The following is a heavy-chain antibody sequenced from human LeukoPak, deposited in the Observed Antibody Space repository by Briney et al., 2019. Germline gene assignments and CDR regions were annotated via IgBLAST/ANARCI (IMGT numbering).Heavy chain of an antibody. CDR3: ARDRQDSYSGFDV. J-gene: IGHJ6*02. CDR2: INPSGGST. V-gene: IGHV1-46*01. CDR1: GYTFTSYY. Sequence: GASVKVSCKASGYTFTSYYIHWVRQAPGQGLEWMGLINPSGGSTTYAQKFQGRVTMTRDTSTSTVYMELSSLRSEDTAVHYCARDRQDSYSGFDVWGPGTTVTVSS.